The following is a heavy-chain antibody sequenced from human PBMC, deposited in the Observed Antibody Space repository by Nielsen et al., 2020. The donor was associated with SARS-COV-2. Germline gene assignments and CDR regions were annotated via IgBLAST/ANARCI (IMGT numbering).Heavy chain of an antibody. J-gene: IGHJ6*02. V-gene: IGHV4-34*01. D-gene: IGHD3-3*01. Sequence: GSLRFSCGVYGGAFSGYRWTWVRQPPGKGLEWIGEVNDSGSTNYKASLSSRVTISGDASKRQVSLKLSSVTAADTALYFCARGNYDFLSGSDISLYGLDVWGQGTTVTVSS. CDR2: VNDSGST. CDR3: ARGNYDFLSGSDISLYGLDV. CDR1: GGAFSGYR.